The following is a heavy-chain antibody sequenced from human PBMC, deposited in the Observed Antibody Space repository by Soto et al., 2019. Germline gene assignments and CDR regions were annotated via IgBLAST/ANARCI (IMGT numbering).Heavy chain of an antibody. V-gene: IGHV3-23*01. CDR3: AKGPHSSGWHYFDY. CDR1: GITFSSYA. J-gene: IGHJ4*02. CDR2: VSGSGANT. Sequence: PGGSLRLSCAASGITFSSYAMSWVRQAPGKGLEWVSTVSGSGANTYCADSVKGRFTISRDNSENTLYLQMISLRAEDMAIYYCAKGPHSSGWHYFDYWGQGTLVTVSS. D-gene: IGHD6-19*01.